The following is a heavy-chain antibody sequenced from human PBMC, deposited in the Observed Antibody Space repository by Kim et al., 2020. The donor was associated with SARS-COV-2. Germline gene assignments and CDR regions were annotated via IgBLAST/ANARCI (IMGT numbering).Heavy chain of an antibody. J-gene: IGHJ6*02. V-gene: IGHV3-73*01. D-gene: IGHD5-12*01. CDR2: IRSKANSYAT. CDR3: TISAGGYDRPYYYYYGMDV. Sequence: GGSLRLSCAASGFTFSGSAMHWVRQASGKGLEWVGRIRSKANSYATAYAASVKGRFTISRDDSKNTAYLQMNSLKTEDTAVYYCTISAGGYDRPYYYYYGMDVWGQGTTVTVSS. CDR1: GFTFSGSA.